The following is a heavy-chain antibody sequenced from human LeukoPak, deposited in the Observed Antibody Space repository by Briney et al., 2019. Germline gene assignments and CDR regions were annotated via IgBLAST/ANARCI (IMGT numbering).Heavy chain of an antibody. Sequence: GGSLRLSCAGSGFTFNTYNMNWVRQAPGKGLEWVSSISSSSSYIYYADSVKGRFTISRDNSKNTLYLQMNSLRAEDTAVYYCAKELGYCSSTSCYGRVRAFDIWGQGTMVTVSS. CDR2: ISSSSSYI. CDR3: AKELGYCSSTSCYGRVRAFDI. D-gene: IGHD2-2*01. J-gene: IGHJ3*02. V-gene: IGHV3-21*01. CDR1: GFTFNTYN.